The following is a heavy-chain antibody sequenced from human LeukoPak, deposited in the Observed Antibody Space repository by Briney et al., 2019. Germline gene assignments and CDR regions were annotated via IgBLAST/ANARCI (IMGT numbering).Heavy chain of an antibody. Sequence: SETLSLTCTVSGGPISSYSWSWILQPPGKGLEWIGYIYYSGSTNYNPSLKSRVTISVDTSKNQFSLKLSSVTAADTAVYYCARSDTYYVKPFDYWGQGTLVTASS. CDR3: ARSDTYYVKPFDY. CDR2: IYYSGST. CDR1: GGPISSYS. D-gene: IGHD3-10*02. J-gene: IGHJ4*02. V-gene: IGHV4-59*01.